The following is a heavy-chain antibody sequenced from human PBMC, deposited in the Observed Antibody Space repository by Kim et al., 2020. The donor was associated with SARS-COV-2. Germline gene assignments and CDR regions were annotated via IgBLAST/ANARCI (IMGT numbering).Heavy chain of an antibody. CDR3: ARAGSIVVVVAATPGYFDY. D-gene: IGHD2-15*01. Sequence: SETLSLTCAVYGGSFSGYYWSWIRQPPEKGLEWIGEINHSGSTNYNPSLKSRVTISVDTSNNQFSLKLSSVTAADTAVYYCARAGSIVVVVAATPGYFDYWGQGTLVTVSS. J-gene: IGHJ4*02. CDR2: INHSGST. CDR1: GGSFSGYY. V-gene: IGHV4-34*01.